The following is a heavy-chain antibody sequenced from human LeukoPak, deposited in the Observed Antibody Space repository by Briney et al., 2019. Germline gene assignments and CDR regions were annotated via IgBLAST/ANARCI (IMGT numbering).Heavy chain of an antibody. CDR1: GFTSRSHA. V-gene: IGHV3-23*01. D-gene: IGHD2-21*01. CDR3: AKDFRIGYSAHFDY. Sequence: GGSLRLSCVGSGFTSRSHAMSWVRQAPEKGLEFVSGIYENGGTTYYADSVKGRFSISRDNSKNTLYLQMDSLRGEDTAVYYCAKDFRIGYSAHFDYWGQGALVTVSS. J-gene: IGHJ4*02. CDR2: IYENGGTT.